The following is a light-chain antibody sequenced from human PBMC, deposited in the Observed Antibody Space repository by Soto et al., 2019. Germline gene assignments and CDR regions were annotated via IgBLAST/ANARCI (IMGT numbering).Light chain of an antibody. V-gene: IGLV2-23*01. CDR2: EGI. Sequence: ALTQPASVSGSPGQSTTISCTGTSSTVGGFNVVSWYQQHPGKAPKVIIYEGIKRPSGVSNRFSGSNSGSTASLTISGLQAEDEADYYCCSYVGATTYVFGTGTKVTVL. J-gene: IGLJ1*01. CDR1: SSTVGGFNV. CDR3: CSYVGATTYV.